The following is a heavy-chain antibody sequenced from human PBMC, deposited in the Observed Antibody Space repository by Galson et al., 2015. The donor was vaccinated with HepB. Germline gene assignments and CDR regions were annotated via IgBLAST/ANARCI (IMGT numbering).Heavy chain of an antibody. D-gene: IGHD2-2*01. V-gene: IGHV1-2*02. CDR1: GYTFTGYY. J-gene: IGHJ6*04. CDR2: INPNSGGT. CDR3: ARDRSGSYCSSTSCPKRGGMDV. Sequence: SVKVSCKASGYTFTGYYMHWVRQAPGQGLEWMGWINPNSGGTNYAQKFQGRVTMTRDTSISTAYMELSRLRSDDTAVYYCARDRSGSYCSSTSCPKRGGMDVWGKGTTVTVSS.